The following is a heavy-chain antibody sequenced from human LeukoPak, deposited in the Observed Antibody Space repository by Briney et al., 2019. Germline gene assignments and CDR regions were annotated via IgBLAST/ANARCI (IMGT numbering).Heavy chain of an antibody. D-gene: IGHD5-24*01. CDR3: ARETGRDGYKDLDY. Sequence: ASVKVSCKSSGYTFTTYYIHWVRQAPGQGLEWMGWVNPDSGGTNYAQNFQGRVTLTRDTSISTAHMELSSLRSDDTAVYYCARETGRDGYKDLDYWGQGTLVTVSS. J-gene: IGHJ4*02. CDR1: GYTFTTYY. CDR2: VNPDSGGT. V-gene: IGHV1-2*02.